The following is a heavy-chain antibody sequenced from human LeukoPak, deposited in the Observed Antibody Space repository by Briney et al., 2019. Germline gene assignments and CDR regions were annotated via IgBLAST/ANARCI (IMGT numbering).Heavy chain of an antibody. Sequence: PSETLSLTCTVSGGSISSGSYYWSWVRQPAGKGLEWIGRIYTSGSTNYNPSLKSRVTISVDTSKNQFSLKLSSVTAADTAVYYGSGSYYKALEGFDPWGQGTLVTVSS. V-gene: IGHV4-61*02. CDR2: IYTSGST. CDR3: SGSYYKALEGFDP. J-gene: IGHJ5*02. D-gene: IGHD3-10*01. CDR1: GGSISSGSYY.